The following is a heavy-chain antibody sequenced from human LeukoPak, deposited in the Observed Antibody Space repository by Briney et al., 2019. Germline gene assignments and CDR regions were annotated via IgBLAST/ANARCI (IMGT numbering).Heavy chain of an antibody. CDR2: IYYSGNT. D-gene: IGHD6-19*01. Sequence: PSQTLSLTCTVSGGSISSGDYYWRWIRQPPGKGLEWIAYIYYSGNTYYNPSLKSRVTISVDTSKNQFSLKLSSVTAADTAVYYCARQKRNSSGWYGDYWGQGTLVTVSS. V-gene: IGHV4-30-4*08. CDR3: ARQKRNSSGWYGDY. CDR1: GGSISSGDYY. J-gene: IGHJ4*02.